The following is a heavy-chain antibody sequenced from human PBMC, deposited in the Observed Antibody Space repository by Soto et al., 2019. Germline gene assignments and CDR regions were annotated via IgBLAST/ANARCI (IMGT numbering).Heavy chain of an antibody. CDR3: ARGGKLGGDLDV. CDR2: IIPILETA. J-gene: IGHJ6*03. Sequence: QVQLVQSGAEVKKPGSSVKVSCKASGGTFGRYTLSWVRQAPGQGLEWMGWIIPILETANYARRFQGRLTITSDTSTGTAYMDLSGLKSDDTGVYYCARGGKLGGDLDVWGKGTPVTGSS. CDR1: GGTFGRYT. D-gene: IGHD3-10*01. V-gene: IGHV1-69*08.